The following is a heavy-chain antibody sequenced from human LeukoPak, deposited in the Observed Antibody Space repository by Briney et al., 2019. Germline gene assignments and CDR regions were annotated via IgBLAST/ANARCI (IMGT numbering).Heavy chain of an antibody. J-gene: IGHJ4*02. D-gene: IGHD3-10*01. CDR3: ARGPQRRDGFAWGY. CDR2: ISYNGSTQ. V-gene: IGHV3-30-3*01. Sequence: GGSLRLSCAASGFTFSIYAMYWVRQAPGKGLEWVSSISYNGSTQYYADSVKGRFTISRDNSKNTLFVQMDSLRSDDTAVYYCARGPQRRDGFAWGYWGQGTLVTVSS. CDR1: GFTFSIYA.